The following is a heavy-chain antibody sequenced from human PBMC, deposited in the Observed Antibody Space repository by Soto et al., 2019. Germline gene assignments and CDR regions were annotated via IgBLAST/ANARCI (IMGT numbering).Heavy chain of an antibody. D-gene: IGHD3-3*01. CDR1: GGTFSSYA. V-gene: IGHV1-69*13. J-gene: IGHJ3*02. CDR2: IIPIFGTA. Sequence: GASVKVSCKASGGTFSSYAISWVRQAPGQGLQWMGAIIPIFGTANYAQKFQGRVTITADESTSTAYMELSSLRSEDTAVYYCARDMGVLRFLEWHPRRAFDIWGQGTMVTVSS. CDR3: ARDMGVLRFLEWHPRRAFDI.